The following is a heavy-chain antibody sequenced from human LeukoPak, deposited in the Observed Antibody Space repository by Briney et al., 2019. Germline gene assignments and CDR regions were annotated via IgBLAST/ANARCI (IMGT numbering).Heavy chain of an antibody. D-gene: IGHD6-19*01. CDR3: AKGIGSSGWYADY. V-gene: IGHV3-9*01. J-gene: IGHJ4*02. Sequence: PGGSLRLSCVASGFTFDDYAMHWVRQAPGKGLEWVSGISWNSGSIGYADSVKGRFTISRDNAKNSLYLQMNSLRAEDTALYYCAKGIGSSGWYADYWGQGTLVTVSS. CDR1: GFTFDDYA. CDR2: ISWNSGSI.